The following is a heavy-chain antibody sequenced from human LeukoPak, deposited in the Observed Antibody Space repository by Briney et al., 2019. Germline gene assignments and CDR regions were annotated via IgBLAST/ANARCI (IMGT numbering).Heavy chain of an antibody. CDR1: GFTFDDYI. J-gene: IGHJ4*02. V-gene: IGHV3-43*01. D-gene: IGHD3-22*01. Sequence: GGSLRLSCAASGFTFDDYIMHWVRQALGKGLECVSLITWHGTKTYYADSVKRRVSISRDNSKNSLCLQMNSLTTEDTALYYCTKETTMIVGGQYLDYWGQGTLVTVSS. CDR2: ITWHGTKT. CDR3: TKETTMIVGGQYLDY.